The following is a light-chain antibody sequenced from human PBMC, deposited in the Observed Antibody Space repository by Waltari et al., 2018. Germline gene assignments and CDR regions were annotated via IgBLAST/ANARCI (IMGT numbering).Light chain of an antibody. CDR2: QDT. V-gene: IGLV3-1*01. Sequence: SYELTQPPSVSVSPGQTASITCSGDKLGDKYASWYQQKPGQSPVLVIYQDTKRPSGIPVRFSGSNAGNTATLTISGTQGMDEADYYCLAWDSSTAWVFGGGTKLTVL. J-gene: IGLJ3*02. CDR1: KLGDKY. CDR3: LAWDSSTAWV.